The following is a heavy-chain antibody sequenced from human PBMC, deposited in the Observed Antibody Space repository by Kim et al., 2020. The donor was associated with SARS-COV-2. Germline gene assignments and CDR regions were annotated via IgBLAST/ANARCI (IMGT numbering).Heavy chain of an antibody. CDR1: GFTFSSYG. V-gene: IGHV3-33*01. J-gene: IGHJ4*02. D-gene: IGHD6-13*01. CDR2: IWYDGSNK. Sequence: GGSLRLSCAASGFTFSSYGMHWVRQAPGKGLEWVAVIWYDGSNKYYADSVKGRFTISRDNSKNTLYLQMKSLRAEDTAVYYCARDLGIAAAGTFTDYWGQGTLVTVSS. CDR3: ARDLGIAAAGTFTDY.